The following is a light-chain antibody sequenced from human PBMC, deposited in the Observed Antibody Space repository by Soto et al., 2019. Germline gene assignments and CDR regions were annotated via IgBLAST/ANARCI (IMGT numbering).Light chain of an antibody. J-gene: IGLJ1*01. V-gene: IGLV2-14*01. CDR2: EVS. CDR3: SSFTSSYTFL. CDR1: SSDVGGYNY. Sequence: SVLAQPASVSGSPGQSIAISCTGTSSDVGGYNYVSWYQQHPGKAPKLLISEVSIRPSGVSDRFSGSKSGNTASLTISGLQTDVEAEYYCSSFTSSYTFLFRSGTKSTVL.